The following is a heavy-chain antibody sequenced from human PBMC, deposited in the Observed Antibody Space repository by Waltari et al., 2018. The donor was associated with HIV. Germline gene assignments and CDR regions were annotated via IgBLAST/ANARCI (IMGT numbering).Heavy chain of an antibody. Sequence: QLQLQESGPGLVKPSETLSLTCTVSGGSISSSSYYWGWIRQPPGKGLEWIGSIFYSGSTYYNPSLKSRFTISVNTSKNQFSLKLSSLTAADTAVYYCASSKFVSWSGYYWVYWGQGTLVTVSS. J-gene: IGHJ4*02. CDR2: IFYSGST. CDR1: GGSISSSSYY. V-gene: IGHV4-39*07. CDR3: ASSKFVSWSGYYWVY. D-gene: IGHD3-3*01.